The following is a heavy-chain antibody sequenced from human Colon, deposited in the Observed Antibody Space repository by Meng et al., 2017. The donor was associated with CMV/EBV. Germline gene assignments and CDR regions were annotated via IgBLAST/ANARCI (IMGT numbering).Heavy chain of an antibody. V-gene: IGHV3-74*01. CDR2: VSGDGTVT. CDR1: GFTFSNHW. Sequence: GESLKISCAVSGFTFSNHWMHWVRQVPGEGLVWVSRVSGDGTVTAYADSVEGRFTISRDNAENTLFLQMNGLRVDDTAVYFCARDLQLSTWGQGTLVTVSS. CDR3: ARDLQLST. J-gene: IGHJ5*02. D-gene: IGHD5-18*01.